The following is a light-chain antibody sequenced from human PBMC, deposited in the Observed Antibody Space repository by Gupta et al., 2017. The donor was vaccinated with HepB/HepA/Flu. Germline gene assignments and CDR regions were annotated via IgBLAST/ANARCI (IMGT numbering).Light chain of an antibody. Sequence: DIQMTQSPSTLSASVGDRVTITCRASQSISSWLAWYQQKPGKAPKLLIYKASSLESGVPSRFSGSGSGTEFTLTISSLQPDDFATYYCQQDNSSSKAFGQGTKLEIK. J-gene: IGKJ2*01. CDR2: KAS. V-gene: IGKV1-5*03. CDR3: QQDNSSSKA. CDR1: QSISSW.